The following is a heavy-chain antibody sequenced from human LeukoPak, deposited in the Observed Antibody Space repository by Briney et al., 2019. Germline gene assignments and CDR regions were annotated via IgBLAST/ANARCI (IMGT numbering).Heavy chain of an antibody. V-gene: IGHV3-15*01. CDR2: IKSKTDGGTT. D-gene: IGHD5-24*01. CDR1: GFTFSSYW. CDR3: TTEVATIIGDY. Sequence: PGGSLRLSCAASGFTFSSYWMSWVRQAPGKGLEWVGRIKSKTDGGTTDYAAPVKGRFTISRDDSKNTLYLQMNSLKTEDTAVYYCTTEVATIIGDYWGQGTLVTVSS. J-gene: IGHJ4*02.